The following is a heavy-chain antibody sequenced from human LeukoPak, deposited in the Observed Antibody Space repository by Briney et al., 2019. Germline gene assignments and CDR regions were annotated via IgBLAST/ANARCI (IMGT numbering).Heavy chain of an antibody. CDR1: GFTFXDXX. D-gene: IGHD6-19*01. J-gene: IGHJ5*02. CDR3: ARDLVAVAGTLRFDP. Sequence: GFTFXDXXXSXVRXXPGXGXXWVSGINWNGGSTVYADSVKGRFTISRDNAKNSLYVQMNSLRAEDTALYYCARDLVAVAGTLRFDPWGQGTLVTVSS. V-gene: IGHV3-20*03. CDR2: INWNGGST.